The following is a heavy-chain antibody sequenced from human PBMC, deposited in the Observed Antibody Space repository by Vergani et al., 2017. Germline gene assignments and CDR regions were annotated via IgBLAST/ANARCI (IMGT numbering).Heavy chain of an antibody. V-gene: IGHV4-30-2*01. CDR1: GGSISSGGYS. CDR2: IYHSGST. D-gene: IGHD3-3*01. J-gene: IGHJ4*02. Sequence: QLQLQESGPGLVKPSETLSLTCAVSGGSISSGGYSWSWIRQPPGKGLEWIGYIYHSGSTYYNPSLKSRVTISVDRSKNQFSLKLSSVTAADTAVYYCARPLGFGVVIKWGQGTLVTVSS. CDR3: ARPLGFGVVIK.